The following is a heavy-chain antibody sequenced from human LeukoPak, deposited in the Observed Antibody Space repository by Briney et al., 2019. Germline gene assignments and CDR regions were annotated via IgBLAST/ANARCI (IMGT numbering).Heavy chain of an antibody. J-gene: IGHJ4*02. V-gene: IGHV1-18*01. CDR2: ISAYNGNT. CDR3: ARDRELRFLGWLHDY. CDR1: GYTFTSYG. D-gene: IGHD3-3*01. Sequence: ASVKVSCKASGYTFTSYGISWVRQAPGQGLEWMGWISAYNGNTNYAQKLQGRVTMTTDTSTSTAYMELRSLRSDDTAVYYCARDRELRFLGWLHDYWGQGTLVTVSS.